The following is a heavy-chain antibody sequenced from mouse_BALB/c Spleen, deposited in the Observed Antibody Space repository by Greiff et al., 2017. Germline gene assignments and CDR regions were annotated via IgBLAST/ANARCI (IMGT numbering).Heavy chain of an antibody. Sequence: VQLQQSGAELVRPGALVKLSCKASGFNIKDYYMHWVKQRPEQGLEWIGWIDPENGNTIYDPKFQGKASITADTSSNTAYLQLSSLTSEDTAVYYCARSPGVRRFAYWGQGTLVTVSA. J-gene: IGHJ3*01. V-gene: IGHV14-1*02. CDR1: GFNIKDYY. D-gene: IGHD2-14*01. CDR3: ARSPGVRRFAY. CDR2: IDPENGNT.